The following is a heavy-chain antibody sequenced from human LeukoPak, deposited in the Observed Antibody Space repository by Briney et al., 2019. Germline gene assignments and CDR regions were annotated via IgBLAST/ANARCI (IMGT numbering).Heavy chain of an antibody. D-gene: IGHD4-23*01. CDR3: ARVPAAGRRWYEY. V-gene: IGHV1-18*01. CDR1: GYTFTSYG. J-gene: IGHJ4*02. Sequence: ASVKVSCKASGYTFTSYGISWVRQAPGQGLEWMGWISAYNGNTNYAQKLQGRVTMTKDTSTSTAYMELRSVRSDDTAVYYCARVPAAGRRWYEYWGQGTLVTVSS. CDR2: ISAYNGNT.